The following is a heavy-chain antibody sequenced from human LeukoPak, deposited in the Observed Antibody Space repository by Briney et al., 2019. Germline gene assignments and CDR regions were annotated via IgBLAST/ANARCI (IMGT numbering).Heavy chain of an antibody. CDR1: GGSISSSRYY. V-gene: IGHV4-39*07. CDR3: ARDTVYYDSRGYLGVFDY. J-gene: IGHJ4*02. CDR2: IYDGGST. Sequence: PSETLSLTCTVSGGSISSSRYYWGWIRQPPGKGLEWIGSIYDGGSTYYNPSLKSRVTISVDTSKKQFSLKLNSVTAADTAVYYCARDTVYYDSRGYLGVFDYWGQGTLVTVSS. D-gene: IGHD3-22*01.